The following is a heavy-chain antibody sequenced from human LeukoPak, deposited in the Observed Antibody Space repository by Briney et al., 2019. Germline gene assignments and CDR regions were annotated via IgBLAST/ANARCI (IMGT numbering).Heavy chain of an antibody. D-gene: IGHD1-1*01. Sequence: PGGSLRLSCAASGFTFTNNWMSWVRQAPGKGLEWVSYISSSGSTISYADSVKDRFTISRDNAKNSLYLQMNSLRAEDTAVYYCARTRYPNTFDIWGQGTMVTVSS. V-gene: IGHV3-11*01. CDR2: ISSSGSTI. J-gene: IGHJ3*02. CDR1: GFTFTNNW. CDR3: ARTRYPNTFDI.